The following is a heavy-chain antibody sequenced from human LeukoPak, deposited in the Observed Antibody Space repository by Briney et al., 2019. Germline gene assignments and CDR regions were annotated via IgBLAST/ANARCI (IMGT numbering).Heavy chain of an antibody. CDR3: AKDLGAYYYGSGRSYEYYYYYGMDV. J-gene: IGHJ6*02. V-gene: IGHV3-30*18. CDR2: ISYDGSNK. D-gene: IGHD3-10*01. CDR1: GFTFSSYG. Sequence: GGSLRLPCAASGFTFSSYGMHWVRQAPGKGLEWVAVISYDGSNKYYADSVKGRFTISRDNSKNTLYLQMNSLRAEDTAVYYCAKDLGAYYYGSGRSYEYYYYYGMDVWGQGTTVTVSS.